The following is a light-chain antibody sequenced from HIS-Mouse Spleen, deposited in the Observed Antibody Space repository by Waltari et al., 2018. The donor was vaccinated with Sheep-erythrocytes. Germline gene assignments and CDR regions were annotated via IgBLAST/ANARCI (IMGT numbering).Light chain of an antibody. V-gene: IGLV2-11*01. CDR2: DVS. Sequence: QSALTQPRSVSGSPGQSVTISCTGPSRDVGGYYYVSWYQQYPGKAPKLMIYDVSKRPSGVPDRFSGSKSGNTASLTISGLQAEDEADYYCCSYAGSYNHVFATGTKVTVL. CDR1: SRDVGGYYY. J-gene: IGLJ1*01. CDR3: CSYAGSYNHV.